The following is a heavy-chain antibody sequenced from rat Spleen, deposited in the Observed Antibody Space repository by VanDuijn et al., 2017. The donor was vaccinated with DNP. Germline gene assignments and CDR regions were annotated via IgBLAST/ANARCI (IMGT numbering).Heavy chain of an antibody. D-gene: IGHD3-8*01. CDR3: TSNPHVRTAAPFDY. CDR1: GITFSDYN. Sequence: EVQLVESGGGLVQPGRSLKLSCAVSGITFSDYNMAWVRQAPKKGLAWVATISYDGSSTYYRDSVKGRFSLSRDNAKSTLYLQLNSLRSEDTATYYCTSNPHVRTAAPFDYWGQGAMVTVSS. CDR2: ISYDGSST. V-gene: IGHV5-7*01. J-gene: IGHJ2*01.